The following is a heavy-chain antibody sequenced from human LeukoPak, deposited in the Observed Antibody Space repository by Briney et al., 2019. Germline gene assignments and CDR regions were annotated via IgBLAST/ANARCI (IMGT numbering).Heavy chain of an antibody. D-gene: IGHD3-9*01. CDR2: IYYSGST. CDR1: GGSISSSSYY. V-gene: IGHV4-39*01. Sequence: SETLSLTCTVSGGSISSSSYYWGWLRQPPGKGLEWIGSIYYSGSTYYNPSLKSRVTISVDTSKNQFSLKLSSVTAADTAVYYPTLTDYYYYYMDVWGKGTTVTVSS. CDR3: TLTDYYYYYMDV. J-gene: IGHJ6*03.